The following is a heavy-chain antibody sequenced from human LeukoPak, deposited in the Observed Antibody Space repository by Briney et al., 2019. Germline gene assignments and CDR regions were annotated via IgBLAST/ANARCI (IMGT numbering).Heavy chain of an antibody. V-gene: IGHV1-8*01. D-gene: IGHD3-3*01. J-gene: IGHJ6*02. CDR1: GYTFTSYD. Sequence: ASVKVSCKASGYTFTSYDINWVRQATGQGLEWMGWMNPNSGNTGYAQKFQGRVTMTRNTSISTAYMELSSLRSEDTAVYYCARSGSGLDFWSGYSYYGMDVWGQGTTVTVSS. CDR3: ARSGSGLDFWSGYSYYGMDV. CDR2: MNPNSGNT.